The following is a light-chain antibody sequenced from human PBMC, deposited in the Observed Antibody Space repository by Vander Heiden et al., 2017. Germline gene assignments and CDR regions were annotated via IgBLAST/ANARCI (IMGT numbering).Light chain of an antibody. CDR3: QQYNSYLWT. V-gene: IGKV1-5*01. Sequence: DIQITQSPSTLSASVGDRVTITCRASQSISSWLAWYQQKPGKAPKLLIYDASSLESGVPSRFSGSGSGTEFTLTISSLQPDDFATYYCQQYNSYLWTFGQGTKLEIK. CDR2: DAS. J-gene: IGKJ2*02. CDR1: QSISSW.